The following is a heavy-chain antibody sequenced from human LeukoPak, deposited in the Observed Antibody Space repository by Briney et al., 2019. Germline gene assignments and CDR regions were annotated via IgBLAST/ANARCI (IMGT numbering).Heavy chain of an antibody. CDR2: MNPNSGNT. J-gene: IGHJ6*03. CDR3: AKGPLAPQGYPLYYYYMDV. D-gene: IGHD3-3*02. CDR1: GYTFTSYD. Sequence: ASVKVSCKASGYTFTSYDINWVRQATGQGLEWMGWMNPNSGNTGYAQKFQGRVTITRNTSISTAYMELSSLRSEDTAVYYCAKGPLAPQGYPLYYYYMDVWGKGTTVTVSS. V-gene: IGHV1-8*03.